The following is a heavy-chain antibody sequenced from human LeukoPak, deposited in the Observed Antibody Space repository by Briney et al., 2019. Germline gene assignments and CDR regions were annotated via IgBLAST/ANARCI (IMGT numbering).Heavy chain of an antibody. D-gene: IGHD5-18*01. CDR2: ISYDRSNK. V-gene: IGHV3-30*18. CDR3: AKGYSYEHYYGMEV. CDR1: RFTLTSYG. Sequence: PGRSLRLSFASSRFTLTSYGMHGVRPAPGKGLEWVAVISYDRSNKYYADSVKGRFTISRDNSKNTLYLQMNSLRAEDTAVYYCAKGYSYEHYYGMEVWGQGTTVTVSS. J-gene: IGHJ6*02.